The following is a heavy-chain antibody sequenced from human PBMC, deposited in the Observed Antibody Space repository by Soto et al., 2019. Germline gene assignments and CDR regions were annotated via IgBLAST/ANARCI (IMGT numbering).Heavy chain of an antibody. V-gene: IGHV1-46*03. Sequence: QVQLVQSGAEVKKPGASVKVSCKASGNTFTTYYVHWVRQAPGQGIEWMGVINPSDGGTSYAQKFQGRVTMTRDTSTSTVYMELSSLRSEDTAMYYCTRRGYCSGGSCPLGFDYWGQGTLVTVSS. CDR3: TRRGYCSGGSCPLGFDY. CDR2: INPSDGGT. J-gene: IGHJ4*02. CDR1: GNTFTTYY. D-gene: IGHD2-15*01.